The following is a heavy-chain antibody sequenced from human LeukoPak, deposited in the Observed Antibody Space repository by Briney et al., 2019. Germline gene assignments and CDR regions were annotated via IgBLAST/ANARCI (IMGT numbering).Heavy chain of an antibody. D-gene: IGHD5-18*01. CDR1: GFALSSHW. CDR2: VNRDGSET. CDR3: ARKAGGYSYGPLDY. V-gene: IGHV3-7*01. J-gene: IGHJ4*02. Sequence: GSLRLSCAASGFALSSHWMTWVRQVPGRGPEWVANVNRDGSETYYLDSVKGRFTISKGNAKNSLYLQMNSLRAEDTAVYYCARKAGGYSYGPLDYWGQGILVTVSS.